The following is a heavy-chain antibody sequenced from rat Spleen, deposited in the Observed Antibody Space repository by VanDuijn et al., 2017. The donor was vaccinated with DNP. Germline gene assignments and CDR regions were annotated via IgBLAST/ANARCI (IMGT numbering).Heavy chain of an antibody. CDR1: GFSFSDYY. CDR2: ISYEGTNS. V-gene: IGHV5-22*01. J-gene: IGHJ2*01. D-gene: IGHD4-3*01. CDR3: VRWNSGHFDY. Sequence: EVKLVESGGGPVQPGRSLKLSCVASGFSFSDYYMAWVRQDPKKGLEWVASISYEGTNSYYGDSVKGRFTISRDDAKSTLYLQMNSLRFEDTATYYCVRWNSGHFDYWGQGVMVTVSS.